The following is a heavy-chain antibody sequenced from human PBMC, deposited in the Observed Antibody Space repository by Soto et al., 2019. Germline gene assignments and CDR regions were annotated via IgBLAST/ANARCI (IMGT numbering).Heavy chain of an antibody. CDR1: GFTFSSYG. CDR2: ISYDGSNK. J-gene: IGHJ2*01. V-gene: IGHV3-30*18. Sequence: QVQLVESGGGVVQPGRSLRLSCAASGFTFSSYGMRWVRQAPGKGLEWVAVISYDGSNKYYADSVKGRFTISRDNSKNTLYLQMNSLRAEDTAVYYCAKEGVEYYDFWSGYYDWYFDLWGRGTLVTVSS. D-gene: IGHD3-3*01. CDR3: AKEGVEYYDFWSGYYDWYFDL.